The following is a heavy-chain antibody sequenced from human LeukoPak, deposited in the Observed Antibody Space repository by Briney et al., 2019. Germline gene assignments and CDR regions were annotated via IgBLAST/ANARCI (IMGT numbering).Heavy chain of an antibody. D-gene: IGHD6-6*01. CDR3: ARRAYSSSSPPFDY. J-gene: IGHJ4*02. V-gene: IGHV3-74*01. Sequence: GGSLRLSCAASGFTFSSYWMHWARQAPGKGLVWVSHINSDGSSTTYANSVKGRFTISRDNAKNTLYLQMNSLRAEDTAVYYCARRAYSSSSPPFDYWGQGTLVTVSS. CDR2: INSDGSST. CDR1: GFTFSSYW.